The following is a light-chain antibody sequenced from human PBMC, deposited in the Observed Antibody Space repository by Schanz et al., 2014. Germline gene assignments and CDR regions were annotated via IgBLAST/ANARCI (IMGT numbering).Light chain of an antibody. CDR3: QQYDNWRT. CDR1: QSVSSSY. V-gene: IGKV3-20*01. CDR2: DAS. Sequence: EIVLTQSPGTLSLSPGERATLSCRASQSVSSSYLAWYQQKPGRAPRLLIYDASNRATGIPARFSGSGSGTDFTLTISSLQSEDFAVYYCQQYDNWRTFGQGTKVEIK. J-gene: IGKJ1*01.